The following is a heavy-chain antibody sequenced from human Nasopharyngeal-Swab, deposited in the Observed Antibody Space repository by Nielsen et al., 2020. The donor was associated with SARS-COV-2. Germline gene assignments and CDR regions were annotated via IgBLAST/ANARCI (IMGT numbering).Heavy chain of an antibody. CDR2: IGTEGDT. J-gene: IGHJ4*02. Sequence: GGSLRLSCAASGFTFSSYDMHWVRQVTVKGLEWVSSIGTEGDTHYPDSVKGRFTISRDNAKNSLYLQMNSLRVEDTAVYYCGRQLRLGELSLYNEFDYWGQGTLVTVSS. D-gene: IGHD3-16*02. V-gene: IGHV3-13*01. CDR3: GRQLRLGELSLYNEFDY. CDR1: GFTFSSYD.